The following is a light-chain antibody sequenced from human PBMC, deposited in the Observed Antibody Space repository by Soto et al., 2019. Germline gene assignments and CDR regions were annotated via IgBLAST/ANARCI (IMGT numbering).Light chain of an antibody. Sequence: DIQLTQSPSSLSASVGDTVTITVQASQDITNYLNWYQQKSGRAPKLLIYDASNLETGVPSRFSGSGSGTDFTFTISSLQPEDIGTYYCQQYDDLPTFGQGTRLEIK. CDR3: QQYDDLPT. CDR2: DAS. V-gene: IGKV1-33*01. J-gene: IGKJ5*01. CDR1: QDITNY.